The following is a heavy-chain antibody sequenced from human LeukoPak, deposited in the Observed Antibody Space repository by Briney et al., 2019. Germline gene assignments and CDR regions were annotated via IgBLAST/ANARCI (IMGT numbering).Heavy chain of an antibody. J-gene: IGHJ4*02. CDR2: ISYDGSNK. V-gene: IGHV3-30*03. CDR3: ARGSEAAAGAFDY. D-gene: IGHD6-13*01. CDR1: GFTFSSYG. Sequence: PGGSLRLSCAASGFTFSSYGMHWVRQAPGKGLEWVAVISYDGSNKYYADSVKGRFTISRDNSKDTVSLQLNSLRAEDTAVYYCARGSEAAAGAFDYWGQGALVTVPS.